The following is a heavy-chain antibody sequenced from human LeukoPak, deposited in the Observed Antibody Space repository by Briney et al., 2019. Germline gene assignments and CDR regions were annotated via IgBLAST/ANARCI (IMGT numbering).Heavy chain of an antibody. CDR3: ARGYSYGPPDY. CDR2: IYYSGST. D-gene: IGHD5-18*01. J-gene: IGHJ4*02. CDR1: GGSISSSSYY. V-gene: IGHV4-61*01. Sequence: SETLSLTCTVSGGSISSSSYYWSWIRQPPGTGLEWIGYIYYSGSTNYNPSLKSRVTISVDTSKNQFSLKLSSVTAADTAVYYCARGYSYGPPDYWGQGTLVTVSS.